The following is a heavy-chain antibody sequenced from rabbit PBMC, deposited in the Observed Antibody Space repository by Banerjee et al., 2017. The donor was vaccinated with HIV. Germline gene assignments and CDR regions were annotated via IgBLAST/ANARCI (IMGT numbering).Heavy chain of an antibody. J-gene: IGHJ4*01. CDR1: GFDFAYYY. CDR2: IYNGDGST. D-gene: IGHD4-1*01. V-gene: IGHV1S47*01. CDR3: VRDVGGWPYYLNL. Sequence: QEQVEESGGGLVKPGGSLTLTCKASGFDFAYYYRCWVRQAPGKGLEWIGCIYNGDGSTYYASWAKGRFSISRSTSLNTVTLQMTSLTAADTATYFCVRDVGGWPYYLNLWGPGPSSPS.